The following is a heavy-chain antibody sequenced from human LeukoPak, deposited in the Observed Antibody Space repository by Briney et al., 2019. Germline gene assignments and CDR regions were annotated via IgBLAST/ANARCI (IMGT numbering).Heavy chain of an antibody. CDR3: ARSITGDVDY. CDR2: IDWDDDK. V-gene: IGHV2-70*11. CDR1: GFSLSTSGMC. J-gene: IGHJ4*02. D-gene: IGHD5-24*01. Sequence: SGPALVKPTQTLTLTCTFSGFSLSTSGMCMQWVRKRPGKSLEWLARIDWDDDKYYSTSLKTRLTISKDTSKNQVVLTMTNMDPVDTATYYCARSITGDVDYWGQVTLVTVSS.